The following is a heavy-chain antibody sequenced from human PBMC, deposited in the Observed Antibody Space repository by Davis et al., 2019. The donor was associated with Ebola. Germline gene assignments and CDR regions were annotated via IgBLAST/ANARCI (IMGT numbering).Heavy chain of an antibody. CDR2: ISSSSSYI. V-gene: IGHV3-21*04. J-gene: IGHJ4*02. D-gene: IGHD2-21*01. CDR3: ARESPRAYCGGDCYPAGY. Sequence: GESLKISCAASGFTFSSYSMNWVRQAPGKGLEWVSSISSSSSYIYYADSVKGRFTISRDNAKNSLYLQMNSLRAEDTAVYYCARESPRAYCGGDCYPAGYWGQGTLVTVSS. CDR1: GFTFSSYS.